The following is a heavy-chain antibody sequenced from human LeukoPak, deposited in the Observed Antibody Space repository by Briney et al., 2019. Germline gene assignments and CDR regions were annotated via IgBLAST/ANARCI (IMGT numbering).Heavy chain of an antibody. Sequence: PSETLSLTCAVSGGSITSSNWWSWVRPSPGKGLEWIGEIYHTGNTNYNPSLTSRLTISVDKSKNQFSLMLNSVTAADTAVYYCATAGQWLASRPHDSWGQGTLVTVSS. V-gene: IGHV4-4*02. CDR1: GGSITSSNW. CDR3: ATAGQWLASRPHDS. J-gene: IGHJ4*02. D-gene: IGHD6-19*01. CDR2: IYHTGNT.